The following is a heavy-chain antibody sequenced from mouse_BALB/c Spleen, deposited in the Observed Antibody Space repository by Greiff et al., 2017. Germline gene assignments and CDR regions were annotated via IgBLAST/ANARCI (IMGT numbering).Heavy chain of an antibody. V-gene: IGHV5-6-4*01. CDR2: ISSGGSYT. Sequence: EVNLVESGGGLVKPGGSLKLSCAASGFTFSSYTMSWVRQTPEKRLEWVATISSGGSYTYYPDSVKGRFTISRDNAKNTLYLQMSSLKSEDTAMYYCTRGDYDGGFAYWGQGTLVTVSA. D-gene: IGHD2-4*01. CDR3: TRGDYDGGFAY. CDR1: GFTFSSYT. J-gene: IGHJ3*01.